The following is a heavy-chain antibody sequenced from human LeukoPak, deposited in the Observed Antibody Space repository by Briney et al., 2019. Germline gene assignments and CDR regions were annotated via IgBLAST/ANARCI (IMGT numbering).Heavy chain of an antibody. CDR1: GFTVSNTY. Sequence: GGSLRLSCAASGFTVSNTYMSWVRQAPGKGLEWVSIIYSDGRTYYADFVKGRFTISRDNSKNTMYLQMNRLRSDDTAVYYCARGVEMATITGVGFDYWGQGTLVTVSS. J-gene: IGHJ4*02. CDR2: IYSDGRT. V-gene: IGHV3-53*05. D-gene: IGHD5-24*01. CDR3: ARGVEMATITGVGFDY.